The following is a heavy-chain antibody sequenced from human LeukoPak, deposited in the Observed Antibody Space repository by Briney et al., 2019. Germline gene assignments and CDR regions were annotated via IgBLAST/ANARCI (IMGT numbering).Heavy chain of an antibody. CDR1: GYTFTDYY. J-gene: IGHJ5*02. CDR2: INPNSGGT. D-gene: IGHD2-2*03. CDR3: ARDGYCSSTSCYGWFDP. Sequence: GASVKVSCKASGYTFTDYYMHWVRQAPGQGLEWMGWINPNSGGTNYAQKFQGRVTMTRDTSISTAYMELSRLRSDDTAVYYCARDGYCSSTSCYGWFDPWGQGTLVTVSS. V-gene: IGHV1-2*02.